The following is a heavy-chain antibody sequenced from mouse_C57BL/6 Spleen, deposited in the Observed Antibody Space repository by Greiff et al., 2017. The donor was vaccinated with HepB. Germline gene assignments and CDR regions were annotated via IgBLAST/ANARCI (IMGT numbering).Heavy chain of an antibody. V-gene: IGHV7-3*01. Sequence: EVQLVESGGGLVQPGGSLSLSCAASGFTFTDYYMSWVRQPPGKALEWLGFIRNKANGYTTEYSASVKGRFTISRDNSQSILYLQMNALRAEDSATYYCATGSSLYFDYWGQGTTLTVSS. CDR3: ATGSSLYFDY. J-gene: IGHJ2*01. CDR2: IRNKANGYTT. CDR1: GFTFTDYY. D-gene: IGHD1-1*01.